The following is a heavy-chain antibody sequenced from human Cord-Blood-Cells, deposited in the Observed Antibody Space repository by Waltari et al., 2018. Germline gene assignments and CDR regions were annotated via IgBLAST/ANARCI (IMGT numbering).Heavy chain of an antibody. CDR3: ARTLGGSYYAFDI. CDR2: IYYSGST. Sequence: QLQLQESGPGLVKPSETLSLTCTVSGGSISSSSYYWGWIRQPPGKGLEWIGIIYYSGSTYDNPSLKSRVTISVDTSKNQFSLKLSSVTAADTAVYYCARTLGGSYYAFDIWGQGTMVTVSS. D-gene: IGHD1-26*01. J-gene: IGHJ3*02. V-gene: IGHV4-39*01. CDR1: GGSISSSSYY.